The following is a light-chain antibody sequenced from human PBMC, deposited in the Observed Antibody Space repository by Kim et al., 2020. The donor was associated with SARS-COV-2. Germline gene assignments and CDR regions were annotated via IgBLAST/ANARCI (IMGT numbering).Light chain of an antibody. CDR3: MQGSQRLYS. CDR1: QSLLHSDGKIS. CDR2: EVS. Sequence: QPASISCKSSQSLLHSDGKISLYWYLQKPGQPPQLLIYEVSKRFSGVPERFSGSGSGTDFTLKISRVEAEDVGLYYCMQGSQRLYSFGQGTKLEI. J-gene: IGKJ2*03. V-gene: IGKV2D-29*01.